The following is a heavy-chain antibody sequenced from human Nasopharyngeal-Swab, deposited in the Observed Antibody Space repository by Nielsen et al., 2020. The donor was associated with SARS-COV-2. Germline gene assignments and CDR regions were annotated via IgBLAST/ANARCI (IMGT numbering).Heavy chain of an antibody. D-gene: IGHD6-13*01. CDR3: VTSSSKTINYYYYMDV. V-gene: IGHV1-69*01. Sequence: VRQAPGKGLEWMGGIIPIFGTANYAQKFQGRVTITADESTSTAYMELSSLRSEDTAVYYCVTSSSKTINYYYYMDVWGKGTTVTVSS. J-gene: IGHJ6*03. CDR2: IIPIFGTA.